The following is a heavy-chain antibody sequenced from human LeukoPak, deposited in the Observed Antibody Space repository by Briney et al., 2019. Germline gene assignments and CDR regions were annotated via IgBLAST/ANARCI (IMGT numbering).Heavy chain of an antibody. J-gene: IGHJ6*03. V-gene: IGHV3-7*01. Sequence: GGSLRLSCAASGFTFSSYWMSWVRQAPGKGLEWVANIKQDGSEKYYADSVKGRFTISRDNSKNTLYLQMNSLRAEDTAVYYCAKDQSYSGYDYRYYYYYYMDVWGKGTTVTISS. CDR2: IKQDGSEK. CDR1: GFTFSSYW. CDR3: AKDQSYSGYDYRYYYYYYMDV. D-gene: IGHD5-12*01.